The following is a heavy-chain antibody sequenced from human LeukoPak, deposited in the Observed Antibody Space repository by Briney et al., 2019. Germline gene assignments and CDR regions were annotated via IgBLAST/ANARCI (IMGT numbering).Heavy chain of an antibody. V-gene: IGHV4-4*07. J-gene: IGHJ4*02. CDR3: ALYRGSGSQL. Sequence: SETLSLTCTVSGGSISSYYWSWIRQPAGRGLEWIGRIYTSGSTSYNPSLKRRVTISVDTSKNQFSLKLSSVTAADTAVYYCALYRGSGSQLWGQGTLVTVSS. CDR1: GGSISSYY. CDR2: IYTSGST. D-gene: IGHD3-10*01.